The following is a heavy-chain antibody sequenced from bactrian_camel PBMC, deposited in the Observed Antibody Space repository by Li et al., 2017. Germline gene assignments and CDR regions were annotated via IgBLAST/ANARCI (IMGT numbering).Heavy chain of an antibody. Sequence: VESGGGSVQAGGSLRLSCAASGYTVSRLCMGWFRQAPGKEREFVARISVVGTTDTADSVKGRFTISRENDKNTVYLQMNNLKPEDTAMYYCVDDCYGSRYYLARRTNVWGQGTQVTVS. V-gene: IGHV3-3*01. CDR3: VDDCYGSRYYLARRTNV. CDR2: ISVVGTT. D-gene: IGHD6*01. CDR1: GYTVSRLC. J-gene: IGHJ4*01.